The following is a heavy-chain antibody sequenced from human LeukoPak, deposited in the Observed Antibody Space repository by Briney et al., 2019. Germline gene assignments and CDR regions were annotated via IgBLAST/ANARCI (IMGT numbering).Heavy chain of an antibody. J-gene: IGHJ4*02. D-gene: IGHD3-22*01. V-gene: IGHV1-18*01. CDR2: ISAYNGNT. CDR1: GYAFTSYG. CDR3: ARGLPTYYYDSSGYSALEY. Sequence: PAASVKVSCKASGYAFTSYGISWVRQVPGQGLEWMGWISAYNGNTNYAQKLQGRVTMTTDTSTSTAYMELRSLRSDDTAVYYCARGLPTYYYDSSGYSALEYWGQGTLVTVSS.